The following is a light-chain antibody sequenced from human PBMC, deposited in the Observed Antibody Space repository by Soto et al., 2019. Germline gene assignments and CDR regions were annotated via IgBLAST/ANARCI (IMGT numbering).Light chain of an antibody. CDR1: QDISDF. J-gene: IGKJ4*01. CDR3: QQYHSYPAT. V-gene: IGKV1-16*01. CDR2: AAS. Sequence: DIQMTQSPSSLSASVGDRVTITCRASQDISDFLAWFHQAPGKAPKSLIFAASSLQSGFPSRFSGSGSGTEFTLTISSLQPEDFGTYYCQQYHSYPATFGGGTKVEIQ.